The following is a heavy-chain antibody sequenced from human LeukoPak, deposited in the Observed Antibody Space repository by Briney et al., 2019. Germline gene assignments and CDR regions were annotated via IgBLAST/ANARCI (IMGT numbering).Heavy chain of an antibody. CDR1: GGSIGSGSYY. J-gene: IGHJ6*03. V-gene: IGHV4-61*02. D-gene: IGHD3-3*01. Sequence: SQTLSLTCTVSGGSIGSGSYYWSWIRQPAGKGLEWIGRIYTSGSTNYNPSLKSRVTISVDTSKNQFSLKLSSVTAADTAVYYCVATFAYYDFWSGSNMDVWGKGTTVTVSS. CDR2: IYTSGST. CDR3: VATFAYYDFWSGSNMDV.